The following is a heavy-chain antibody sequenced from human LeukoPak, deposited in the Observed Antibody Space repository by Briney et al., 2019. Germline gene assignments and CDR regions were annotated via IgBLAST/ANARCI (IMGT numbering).Heavy chain of an antibody. CDR2: ISSSSGYR. Sequence: GGSLRLSCAASGFTFSGYGMNWVRQAPGKGLEWVSSISSSSGYRYDADSAKGRFTISRDNAKNSPYLQMNSLRVEDTAVYYCARVQTPYISNVFDAFDIWGQGTVVTVSS. V-gene: IGHV3-21*01. CDR3: ARVQTPYISNVFDAFDI. D-gene: IGHD2-2*01. CDR1: GFTFSGYG. J-gene: IGHJ3*02.